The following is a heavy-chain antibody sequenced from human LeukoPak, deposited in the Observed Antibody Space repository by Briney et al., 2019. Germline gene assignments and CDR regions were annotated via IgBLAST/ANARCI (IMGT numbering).Heavy chain of an antibody. CDR2: IHSDSTR. D-gene: IGHD3-3*01. V-gene: IGHV3-53*05. CDR1: CFSLISCY. Sequence: GGPLSSPVGACFSLISCYMRCGLRAPGKGLQGGSIIHSDSTRHYSASVAGRFTISRDNSNNTLYLQMNSLRGEDTGVYYCARDPWSKLFGGWGQGTLATVSS. CDR3: ARDPWSKLFGG. J-gene: IGHJ4*02.